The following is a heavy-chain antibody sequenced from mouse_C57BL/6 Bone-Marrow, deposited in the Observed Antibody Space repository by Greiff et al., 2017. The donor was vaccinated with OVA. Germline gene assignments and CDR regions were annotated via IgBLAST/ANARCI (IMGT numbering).Heavy chain of an antibody. V-gene: IGHV14-4*01. J-gene: IGHJ1*03. CDR3: TTDPYDYDVGWYFDV. CDR2: IDPENGDT. D-gene: IGHD2-4*01. CDR1: GFNIKDDY. Sequence: EVQLQQSGAELVRPGASVKLSCTASGFNIKDDYMHWVKQRPEQGLEWIGWIDPENGDTEYASKFQGKATITADTSSNTAYLQLSSLTSEDTAVYYCTTDPYDYDVGWYFDVWGTGTTVTVSS.